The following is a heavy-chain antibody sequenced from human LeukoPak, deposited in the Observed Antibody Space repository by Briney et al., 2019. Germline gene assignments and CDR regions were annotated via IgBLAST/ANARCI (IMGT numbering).Heavy chain of an antibody. CDR3: ASGIAVARESYYYYYMDV. V-gene: IGHV4-59*01. D-gene: IGHD6-19*01. Sequence: PSETLSLTCTVSGGSISSYYWSWIRQPPGKGLEWIGYIYYSGSTNYNPSLKSRVIISVDTSKNQFSLKLSSVTAADTAVYYCASGIAVARESYYYYYMDVWGKGTTVTVSS. CDR2: IYYSGST. CDR1: GGSISSYY. J-gene: IGHJ6*03.